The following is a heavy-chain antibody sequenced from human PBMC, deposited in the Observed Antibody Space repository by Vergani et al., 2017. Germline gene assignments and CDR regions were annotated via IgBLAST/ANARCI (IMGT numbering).Heavy chain of an antibody. D-gene: IGHD2-15*01. Sequence: QVQLVQSGSELKKPGASVKVSCKASGYTFTSYAMHWVRQAPGQGLEWMGWINPNSGGTNYAQKFQGRVTMTRATSISTAYMELSRLRSDDTAVYYCARDLEVGYCSGGSCYNYWGQGTLVTVSS. CDR2: INPNSGGT. CDR3: ARDLEVGYCSGGSCYNY. CDR1: GYTFTSYA. J-gene: IGHJ4*02. V-gene: IGHV1-2*02.